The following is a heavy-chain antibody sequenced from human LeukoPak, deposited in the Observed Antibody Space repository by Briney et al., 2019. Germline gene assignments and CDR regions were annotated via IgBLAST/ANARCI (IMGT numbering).Heavy chain of an antibody. D-gene: IGHD6-19*01. V-gene: IGHV3-7*05. J-gene: IGHJ4*02. CDR2: IKQDGGEE. Sequence: PGGSLRLSCAASRFTFSDYWMSWVRQAPGKGLEWVANIKQDGGEEYYVDSVKGRFTISRDSAKNSLYLQMNSLRAEDTAVYYCAGSSGWARYFDYWGQGTLVTVSS. CDR1: RFTFSDYW. CDR3: AGSSGWARYFDY.